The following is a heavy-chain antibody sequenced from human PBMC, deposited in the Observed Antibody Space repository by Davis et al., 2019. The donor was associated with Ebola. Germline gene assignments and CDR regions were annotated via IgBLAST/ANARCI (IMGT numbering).Heavy chain of an antibody. J-gene: IGHJ6*02. D-gene: IGHD2-21*01. Sequence: GESLKISCAASGFTVSSNYMSWVRQAPGKGLEWVSVIYSGGSTYYADSVKGRFTISRHNSKNTLYLQMNSLRAEDTAAYYCARDRVYCGGDCTLGYYYYYGMDVWGQGTTVTVSS. CDR3: ARDRVYCGGDCTLGYYYYYGMDV. V-gene: IGHV3-53*01. CDR2: IYSGGST. CDR1: GFTVSSNY.